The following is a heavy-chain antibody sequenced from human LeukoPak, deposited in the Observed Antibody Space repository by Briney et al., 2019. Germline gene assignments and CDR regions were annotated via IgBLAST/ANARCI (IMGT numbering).Heavy chain of an antibody. CDR1: GGSISSYY. D-gene: IGHD3-10*01. J-gene: IGHJ4*02. Sequence: PSETLSLTCTVSGGSISSYYWSWIRQPPGKGLEWIGYIYYSGSTNYNPSLKSRVTISVDTSKNQFSLKLSSVTAADTAVYYCASHTYYYGSGLTFDYWGREPWSPSPQ. CDR2: IYYSGST. CDR3: ASHTYYYGSGLTFDY. V-gene: IGHV4-59*08.